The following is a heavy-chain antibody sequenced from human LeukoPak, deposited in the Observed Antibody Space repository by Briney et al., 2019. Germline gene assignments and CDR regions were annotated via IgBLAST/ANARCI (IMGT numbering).Heavy chain of an antibody. V-gene: IGHV1-2*06. J-gene: IGHJ3*02. CDR3: ARDGFFGSGIVGAFDI. CDR2: INPNTGGT. Sequence: ASVRVSCKASGYTFIGYYIHWVRQAPGQGLEWMGRINPNTGGTNFAQRFQGRVTMITDTSTSTAYMELRSLRSDDTAVYYCARDGFFGSGIVGAFDIWGQGTMVTVSS. CDR1: GYTFIGYY. D-gene: IGHD3-10*01.